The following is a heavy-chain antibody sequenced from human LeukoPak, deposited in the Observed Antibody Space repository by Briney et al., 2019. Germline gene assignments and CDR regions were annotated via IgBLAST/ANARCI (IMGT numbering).Heavy chain of an antibody. CDR2: IFPRNGDT. CDR3: ARDGDSPMVDFDY. CDR1: GYTFTDFY. V-gene: IGHV1-2*02. D-gene: IGHD5-18*01. Sequence: ASVKVSCTTSGYTFTDFYFYWLRQAPGQGLEWVGWIFPRNGDTNYAQKFQDRVTLTRDTSISTAYMELSRLTSDDTAIYYCARDGDSPMVDFDYWGQGTLVTGSS. J-gene: IGHJ4*02.